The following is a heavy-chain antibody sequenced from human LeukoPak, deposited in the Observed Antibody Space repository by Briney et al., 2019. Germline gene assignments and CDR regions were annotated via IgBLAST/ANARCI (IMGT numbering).Heavy chain of an antibody. Sequence: GGSLRLSCAASGFTFSMYGMHWVRQAPGKGLECVAFIRYDGSSENYAESMKGRFTITRDNSKNTLYLQMNSLRAEDTAVYYCARDPTIRGIIIGDGYDIWGQGTMVTVSS. J-gene: IGHJ3*02. CDR2: IRYDGSSE. CDR3: ARDPTIRGIIIGDGYDI. CDR1: GFTFSMYG. V-gene: IGHV3-30*02. D-gene: IGHD3-10*01.